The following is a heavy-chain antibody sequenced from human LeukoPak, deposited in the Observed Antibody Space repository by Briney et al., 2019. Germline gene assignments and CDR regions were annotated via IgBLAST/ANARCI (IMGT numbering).Heavy chain of an antibody. D-gene: IGHD1-26*01. V-gene: IGHV5-51*01. Sequence: GESLKISCKGSGYSFTSYWIGWVRQMPGKGLEWMGILYPGDSDTRYSPSFQGQVTISADKSISTAYLQWSSLKASDTAMYYCARQCCMVGGTIDYWGQGTLVTVSS. CDR3: ARQCCMVGGTIDY. CDR1: GYSFTSYW. CDR2: LYPGDSDT. J-gene: IGHJ4*02.